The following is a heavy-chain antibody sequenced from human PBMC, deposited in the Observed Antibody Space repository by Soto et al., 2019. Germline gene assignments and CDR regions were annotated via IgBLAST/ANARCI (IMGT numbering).Heavy chain of an antibody. D-gene: IGHD3-9*01. CDR1: GFSLSTSAVG. CDR2: IYWDDSK. Sequence: QITLKESGPTLVRPTQTLTLTCAFSGFSLSTSAVGVGWIRQPPGKALEWLAVIYWDDSKHYSPSLRSRLTITKDTSKNQVVLTMTNMDPMDTGTYYCAHKGPEDWPLDYWGQGTLVTVSS. V-gene: IGHV2-5*02. CDR3: AHKGPEDWPLDY. J-gene: IGHJ4*02.